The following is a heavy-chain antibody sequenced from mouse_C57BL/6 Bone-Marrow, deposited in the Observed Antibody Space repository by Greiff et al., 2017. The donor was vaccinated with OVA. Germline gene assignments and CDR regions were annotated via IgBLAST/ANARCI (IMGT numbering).Heavy chain of an antibody. V-gene: IGHV5-4*01. CDR2: INDGGSYT. Sequence: EVMLVESGGGLVKPGGSLKLSCAASGFTFSSYAMSWVRQTPEKRLEWVATINDGGSYTYYPDNVQGRFTISRDNAKNNLYLQMSHLKSEDTAMYYCARELTGRNYWGQGTTLTVSS. CDR3: ARELTGRNY. CDR1: GFTFSSYA. J-gene: IGHJ2*01. D-gene: IGHD4-1*01.